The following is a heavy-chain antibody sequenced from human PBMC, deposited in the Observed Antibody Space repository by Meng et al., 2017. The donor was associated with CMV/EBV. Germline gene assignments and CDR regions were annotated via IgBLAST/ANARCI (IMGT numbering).Heavy chain of an antibody. CDR1: GFTFSSYA. J-gene: IGHJ6*02. Sequence: GESLKISCAASGFTFSSYAMSWVRQAPGKGLEWVPAISGSGGSTYYADSVKGRFTISRDNSKNTLYLQMNSLRAEDTAVYYCAKDLITFGGVIVTAGYYGMDVWGQGTTVTVSS. V-gene: IGHV3-23*01. CDR2: ISGSGGST. CDR3: AKDLITFGGVIVTAGYYGMDV. D-gene: IGHD3-16*02.